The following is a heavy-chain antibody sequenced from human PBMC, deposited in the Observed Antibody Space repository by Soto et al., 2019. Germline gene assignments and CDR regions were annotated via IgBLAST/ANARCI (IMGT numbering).Heavy chain of an antibody. V-gene: IGHV4-30-4*08. CDR2: IFYTGST. CDR1: GRTINSGASF. CDR3: ARVKATLDRHYYFDD. J-gene: IGHJ4*02. Sequence: TLSLTCIVSGRTINSGASFWSWIREPPGKGLEWIGSIFYTGSTYYSPSLKSRASMSMDTSKNLLSLRLRSLTAADTAVYFCARVKATLDRHYYFDDWGQGTPV. D-gene: IGHD5-12*01.